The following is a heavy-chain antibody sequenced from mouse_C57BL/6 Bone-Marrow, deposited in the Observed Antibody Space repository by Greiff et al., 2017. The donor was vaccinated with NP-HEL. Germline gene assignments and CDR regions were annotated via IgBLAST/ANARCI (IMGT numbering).Heavy chain of an antibody. Sequence: VKLQQSGPELVKPGASVKISCKASGYAFSSSWMNWVKQRPGKGLEWIGRISPGDGDTNYNGKFKGKATLTADKSSSTAYMQLSSLTSEDSAVYFCAYYYGSSPYWYFDVWGTGTTVTVSS. CDR1: GYAFSSSW. V-gene: IGHV1-82*01. CDR2: ISPGDGDT. CDR3: AYYYGSSPYWYFDV. D-gene: IGHD1-1*01. J-gene: IGHJ1*03.